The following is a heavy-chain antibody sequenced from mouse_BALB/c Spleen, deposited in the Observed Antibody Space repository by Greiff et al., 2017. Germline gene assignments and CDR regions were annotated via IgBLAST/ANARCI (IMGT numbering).Heavy chain of an antibody. CDR2: INPNNGGT. CDR3: ARWRGNAWFAY. Sequence: EVKLVESGPELVKPGASVKIPCKASGYTFTDYNMDWVKQSHGKSLEWIGDINPNNGGTIYNQKFKGKATLTVDKSSSTAYMELRSLTSEDTAVYYCARWRGNAWFAYWGQGTLVTVSA. CDR1: GYTFTDYN. D-gene: IGHD2-1*01. V-gene: IGHV1-18*01. J-gene: IGHJ3*01.